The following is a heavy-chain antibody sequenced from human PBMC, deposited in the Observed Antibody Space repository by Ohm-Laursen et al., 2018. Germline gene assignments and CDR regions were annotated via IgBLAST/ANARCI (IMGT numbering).Heavy chain of an antibody. D-gene: IGHD1-26*01. CDR3: AKDLGGELLFGGDY. V-gene: IGHV3-23*01. Sequence: SLRLSCSASGFTFTNYAMSWARQAPGKGLECVSRISGSGGSGARTYYADSVKGRFTISRDNSKNTLYLQMNSLRAEDTAVYYCAKDLGGELLFGGDYWGQGTLVTVSS. CDR2: ISGSGGSGART. CDR1: GFTFTNYA. J-gene: IGHJ4*02.